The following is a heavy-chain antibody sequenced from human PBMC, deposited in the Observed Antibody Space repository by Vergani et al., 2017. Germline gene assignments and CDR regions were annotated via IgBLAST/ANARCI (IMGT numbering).Heavy chain of an antibody. CDR1: GGSISSGDYY. V-gene: IGHV4-30-4*08. CDR2: IYYSGST. CDR3: ARVVDGVAGTYYYYYMDV. Sequence: QVQLQESGPGLVKPSQTLSLTCTVSGGSISSGDYYWSWIRQPPGKGLEWIGYIYYSGSTNYNPSLKSRVTISVDTSKNQFSLKLSSVTAADTAVYYCARVVDGVAGTYYYYYMDVWGKGTTVTVSS. D-gene: IGHD6-19*01. J-gene: IGHJ6*03.